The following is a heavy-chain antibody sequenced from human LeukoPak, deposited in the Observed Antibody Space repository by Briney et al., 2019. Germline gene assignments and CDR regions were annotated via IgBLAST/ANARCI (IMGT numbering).Heavy chain of an antibody. CDR3: ARSPGGYPYYYVDV. Sequence: ASVKVSCKASGYTFSDYYMHWVRQAPGQGLGWMGWINPNSSGTVYARQFRGRVTMTRDTSISTAYMEVTRLRSDDTAVYYCARSPGGYPYYYVDVWGKGTTVTVSS. D-gene: IGHD2-15*01. CDR1: GYTFSDYY. V-gene: IGHV1-2*02. CDR2: INPNSSGT. J-gene: IGHJ6*03.